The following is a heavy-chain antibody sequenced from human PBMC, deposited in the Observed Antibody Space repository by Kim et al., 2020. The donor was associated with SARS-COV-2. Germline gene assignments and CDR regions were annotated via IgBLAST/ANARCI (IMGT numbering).Heavy chain of an antibody. D-gene: IGHD2-2*01. CDR3: ARGYCRSTSCPWVFDP. CDR2: IYSDDTT. CDR1: GFIVSGNY. V-gene: IGHV3-66*01. J-gene: IGHJ5*02. Sequence: GGSLRLSCSASGFIVSGNYMSWVRQAPGKGLEWVSVIYSDDTTYYTDSVKGRFTISRDSSKNTLYLQINSLRAEDTAVYLCARGYCRSTSCPWVFDPWGQGTLVTVSS.